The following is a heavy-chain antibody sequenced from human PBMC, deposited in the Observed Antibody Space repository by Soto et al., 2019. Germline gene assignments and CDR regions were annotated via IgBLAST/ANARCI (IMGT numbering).Heavy chain of an antibody. CDR3: AKDRPVTIFGVVIIPYYFDY. CDR2: ISGSGGST. CDR1: GFTFSSYA. V-gene: IGHV3-23*01. D-gene: IGHD3-3*01. J-gene: IGHJ4*02. Sequence: PGGSLRLSCAASGFTFSSYAMSWVRQAPGKGLEWVSAISGSGGSTYYADSVKGRFTISRDNSKNTLYLQMNSLRAEDTAVYYCAKDRPVTIFGVVIIPYYFDYWGQGTLVTVSS.